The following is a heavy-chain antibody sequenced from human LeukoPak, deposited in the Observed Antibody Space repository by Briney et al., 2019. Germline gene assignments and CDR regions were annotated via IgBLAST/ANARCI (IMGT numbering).Heavy chain of an antibody. CDR2: INPSGGGT. D-gene: IGHD3-16*01. V-gene: IGHV1-2*02. Sequence: ASVKVSCKASGYTFSNFYIHWVRQAPGQGLEWVGWINPSGGGTNYAPQFQGRVTMARDTSISTAYMELSRLTSDDTAVYYCAKDRRGPKSYYYFYYMDVWGKGTTVTVSS. J-gene: IGHJ6*03. CDR3: AKDRRGPKSYYYFYYMDV. CDR1: GYTFSNFY.